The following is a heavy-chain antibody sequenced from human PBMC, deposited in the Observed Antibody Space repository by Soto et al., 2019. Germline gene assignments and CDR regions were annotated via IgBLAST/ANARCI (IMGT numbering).Heavy chain of an antibody. CDR3: ARDVSEPDYDILTGYYSV. D-gene: IGHD3-9*01. J-gene: IGHJ4*02. V-gene: IGHV3-33*01. Sequence: GGSLRLSCAASGFTFSSYGMHWVRQAPGKGLEWVAVIWYDGSNKYYADSVKGRFTISRDNSKNTLYLQMNSLRAEDTAVFYCARDVSEPDYDILTGYYSVWGQGTLVTVSS. CDR1: GFTFSSYG. CDR2: IWYDGSNK.